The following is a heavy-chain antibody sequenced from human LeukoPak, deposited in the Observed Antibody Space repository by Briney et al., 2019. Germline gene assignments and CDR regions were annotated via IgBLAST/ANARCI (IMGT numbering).Heavy chain of an antibody. Sequence: SETLSLTCTVSGDSISSSSYYWGWIRQPPGKGLEWIASIYYRGSTYYNPSLKSRVTISVDTSKNQFSLKPSSVTAADTAVYHCVIHSSSWLTNNYWGQGTLVTVSS. CDR1: GDSISSSSYY. CDR2: IYYRGST. D-gene: IGHD6-13*01. V-gene: IGHV4-39*01. CDR3: VIHSSSWLTNNY. J-gene: IGHJ4*02.